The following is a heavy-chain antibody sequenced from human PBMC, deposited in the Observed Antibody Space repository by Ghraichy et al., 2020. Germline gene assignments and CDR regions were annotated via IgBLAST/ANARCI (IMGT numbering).Heavy chain of an antibody. CDR1: GGSFSGYY. J-gene: IGHJ4*02. CDR3: ANTPWTSLWF. D-gene: IGHD2-21*01. CDR2: IKDRGST. V-gene: IGHV4-34*01. Sequence: SETLSLTCAVYGGSFSGYYWSWIRQPPGKGLEWMGEIKDRGSTNYNPSLKSRVTMSVDTSKSQFSLKLTSVTAADTAVYYCANTPWTSLWFWAQGTLVTVSS.